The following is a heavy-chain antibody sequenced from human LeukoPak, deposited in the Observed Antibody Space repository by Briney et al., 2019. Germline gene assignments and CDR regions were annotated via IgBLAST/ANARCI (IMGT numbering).Heavy chain of an antibody. CDR3: ASSGAAAAGTGWFDP. J-gene: IGHJ5*02. D-gene: IGHD6-13*01. CDR1: GFTFSSYA. CDR2: ISYDGSNK. V-gene: IGHV3-30-3*01. Sequence: PGGSLRLSCAASGFTFSSYAMHWVRQAPGKGLEWVAVISYDGSNKYYADSVKGRFTISRDNSKNTLYLQMNSLRAEDTAVYYCASSGAAAAGTGWFDPWGQGTLVTVSS.